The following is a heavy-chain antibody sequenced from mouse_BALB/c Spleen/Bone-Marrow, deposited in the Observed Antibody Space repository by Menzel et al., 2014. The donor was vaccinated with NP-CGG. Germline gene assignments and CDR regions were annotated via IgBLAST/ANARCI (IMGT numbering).Heavy chain of an antibody. CDR3: ARYYYGSSYFDY. CDR1: VFNIKDTY. D-gene: IGHD1-1*01. Sequence: EVQLQQSGAVLVKPGASVKLSCTASVFNIKDTYMHWVKQTPEQVLEWIGMIDSANGNTQYDPKFQGKATITADTSSNTAYLQLSSLTSEDTAVYYCARYYYGSSYFDYWGQGTTLTVSS. V-gene: IGHV14-3*02. CDR2: IDSANGNT. J-gene: IGHJ2*01.